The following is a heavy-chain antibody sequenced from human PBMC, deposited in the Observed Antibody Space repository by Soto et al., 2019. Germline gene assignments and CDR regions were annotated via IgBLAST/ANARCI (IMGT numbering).Heavy chain of an antibody. CDR3: ARFPTSIAGHAGFYGMDV. D-gene: IGHD6-6*01. V-gene: IGHV3-30-3*01. CDR2: ISYDGSNK. Sequence: PGGSLRLSCAASGFTFSSYAMHWVRQAPGKGLEWVAVISYDGSNKYYADSVKGRFTISRDNSKNTLYLQMNSLRAEDTAVYYCARFPTSIAGHAGFYGMDVWGQGTTVTVSS. CDR1: GFTFSSYA. J-gene: IGHJ6*02.